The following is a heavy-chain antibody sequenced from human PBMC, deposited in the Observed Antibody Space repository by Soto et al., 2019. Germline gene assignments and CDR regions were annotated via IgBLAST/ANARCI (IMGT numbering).Heavy chain of an antibody. Sequence: GASVKVSCKASGYTFTSYGISWVRQAPGQGLEWMGWISAYNGNTNYAQKLQGRVTITTDESTSTAYMELSSLRSEDTAVYYCARHRPLGNYDFWSGYYGSYYYYGMDVWGQGTTVTVSS. CDR3: ARHRPLGNYDFWSGYYGSYYYYGMDV. CDR2: ISAYNGNT. J-gene: IGHJ6*02. V-gene: IGHV1-18*01. D-gene: IGHD3-3*01. CDR1: GYTFTSYG.